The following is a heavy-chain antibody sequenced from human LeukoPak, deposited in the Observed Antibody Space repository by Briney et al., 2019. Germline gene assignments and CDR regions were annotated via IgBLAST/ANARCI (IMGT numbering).Heavy chain of an antibody. J-gene: IGHJ4*02. CDR1: GYTFTSYG. D-gene: IGHD5-18*01. CDR3: AAQRGYSYGYSFDY. CDR2: ISAYNGNT. Sequence: ASVKVSCKASGYTFTSYGISWVRQAPGQGLEWMGWISAYNGNTNYAQKLQGRATMTTDTSTSTAYMELRSLRSDDTTVYYCAAQRGYSYGYSFDYWGQGTLVTVSS. V-gene: IGHV1-18*01.